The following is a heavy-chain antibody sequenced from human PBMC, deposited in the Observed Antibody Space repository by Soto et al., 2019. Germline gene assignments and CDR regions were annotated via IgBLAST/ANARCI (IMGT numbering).Heavy chain of an antibody. CDR2: ISNDGSS. CDR3: ARLPNKSPQN. CDR1: GFTVSSYW. J-gene: IGHJ1*01. Sequence: EVQLVESGGGLVQPGGSLRLSCVASGFTVSSYWMHRVRQAPGKGLVWVSSISNDGSSIYADPVKGRFTISRDNAKNTLYLQMNSLRAEDTAVYYCARLPNKSPQNWGQGTLVIVSP. V-gene: IGHV3-74*01.